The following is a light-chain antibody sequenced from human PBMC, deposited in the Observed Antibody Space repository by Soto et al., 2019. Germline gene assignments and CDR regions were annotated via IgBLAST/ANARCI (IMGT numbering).Light chain of an antibody. CDR3: QQYNSYLYT. J-gene: IGKJ2*01. CDR2: KAS. CDR1: QSISSW. Sequence: DIQMTQSPSTLSASVGDRVTITCRASQSISSWLAWYQQKPGKAPKLLIYKASSLESGGPSRFSGSGSGTEFTLTISILQPDDFATYYCQQYNSYLYTFGQGTKLEIK. V-gene: IGKV1-5*03.